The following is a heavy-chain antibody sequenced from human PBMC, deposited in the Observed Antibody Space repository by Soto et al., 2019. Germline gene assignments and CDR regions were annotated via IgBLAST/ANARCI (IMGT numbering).Heavy chain of an antibody. CDR1: GGTFSSYA. D-gene: IGHD3-22*01. CDR3: ARGYYYDSSGYYYYYYGMDV. CDR2: IIPIFGTA. V-gene: IGHV1-69*13. Sequence: EPSLKVSCKSSGGTFSSYAISWVRQAPVQVLEWMGGIIPIFGTANYAQKFQGRVTITADESTSTAYMELSSLRSEDTAVYYCARGYYYDSSGYYYYYYGMDVWGQGTTVTVSS. J-gene: IGHJ6*02.